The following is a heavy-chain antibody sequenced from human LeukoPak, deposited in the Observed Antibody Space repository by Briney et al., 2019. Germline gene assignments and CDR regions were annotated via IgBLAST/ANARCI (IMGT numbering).Heavy chain of an antibody. D-gene: IGHD2-8*01. CDR3: AREFGYCTNGVCYNFVGSYYYYGMDV. CDR1: GFTFSNYW. Sequence: GGSLRLSCAASGFTFSNYWMHWVRQAPGKGLEWVAVIWYDGSNKYYADSVKGRFTISRDNSKNTLYLQMNSLRAEDTAVYYCAREFGYCTNGVCYNFVGSYYYYGMDVWGQGTTVTVSS. J-gene: IGHJ6*02. CDR2: IWYDGSNK. V-gene: IGHV3-33*08.